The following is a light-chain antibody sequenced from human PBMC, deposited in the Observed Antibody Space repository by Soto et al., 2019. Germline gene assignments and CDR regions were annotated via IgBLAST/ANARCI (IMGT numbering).Light chain of an antibody. CDR1: QSVRSSY. J-gene: IGKJ4*01. V-gene: IGKV3-20*01. Sequence: EIVLTQSPGTLSFSPGERATLSCRASQSVRSSYFAWYQQKPGQAPRVLIFGVSTRAPGVPDRFSGSGSGTDFTLTISRLEPEDFALYYCQQYGNSPLTFGGGTKVDIK. CDR2: GVS. CDR3: QQYGNSPLT.